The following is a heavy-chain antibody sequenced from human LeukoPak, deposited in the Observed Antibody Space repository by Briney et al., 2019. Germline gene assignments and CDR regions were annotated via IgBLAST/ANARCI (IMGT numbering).Heavy chain of an antibody. V-gene: IGHV4-61*02. D-gene: IGHD1-26*01. CDR1: GGSISSGSYY. J-gene: IGHJ4*02. CDR2: IYTSGST. Sequence: SQTLSLTCTVSGGSISSGSYYWSWIRQPAGKGLEWIGRIYTSGSTNYNPSLKSRVTISVDTSKNQFSLKLSSVTAADTAVYYCARDAPTYSGSYGRVYWGQGTLVTVSP. CDR3: ARDAPTYSGSYGRVY.